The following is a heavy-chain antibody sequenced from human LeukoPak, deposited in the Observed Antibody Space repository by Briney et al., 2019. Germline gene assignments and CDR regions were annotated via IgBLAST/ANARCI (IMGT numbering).Heavy chain of an antibody. CDR2: INHSGST. J-gene: IGHJ5*02. V-gene: IGHV4-34*01. D-gene: IGHD2-2*01. CDR3: ARASGVVVPRRRAHWFDP. Sequence: SETLSLTCAVYGGSFSGYYWSWIRQPPGKGLEWIGEINHSGSTNYNPSLKSRVTISVDTSKNQFSLKLSSVTAADTAVYYCARASGVVVPRRRAHWFDPWGQGTLVTVSS. CDR1: GGSFSGYY.